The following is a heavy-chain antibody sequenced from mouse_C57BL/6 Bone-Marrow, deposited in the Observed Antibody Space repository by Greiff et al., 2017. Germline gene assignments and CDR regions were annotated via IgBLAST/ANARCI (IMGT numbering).Heavy chain of an antibody. V-gene: IGHV1-69*01. CDR1: GYTFTSYW. CDR2: IDPSDSYT. CDR3: AITTVVATRDWYFDV. D-gene: IGHD1-1*01. Sequence: QVQLQQPGAELVMPGASVKLSCKASGYTFTSYWMHWVKQRPGQGLEWIGEIDPSDSYTNYNQKFKGKSTLTVDKSSSTAYMQLSSLTSEASAVYYCAITTVVATRDWYFDVWGTGTTVTVSS. J-gene: IGHJ1*03.